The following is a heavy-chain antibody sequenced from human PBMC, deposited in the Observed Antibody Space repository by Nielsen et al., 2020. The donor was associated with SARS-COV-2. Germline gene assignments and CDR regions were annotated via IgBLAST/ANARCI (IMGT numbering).Heavy chain of an antibody. V-gene: IGHV4-59*01. D-gene: IGHD7-27*01. CDR2: ISYSGST. CDR3: ATYYITGEGHWYFDL. J-gene: IGHJ2*01. Sequence: SETLSLTCTVSGGSISSYHWSWIRQPPGKGLEWIGNISYSGSTNYNPSLKSRVTISVDTSKNQFSLKLSSVTAADTAVYYCATYYITGEGHWYFDLWGRGTLVTVSS. CDR1: GGSISSYH.